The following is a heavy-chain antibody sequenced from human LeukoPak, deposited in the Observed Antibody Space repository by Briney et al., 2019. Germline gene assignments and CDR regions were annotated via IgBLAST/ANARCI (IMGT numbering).Heavy chain of an antibody. CDR2: IYHSGST. Sequence: SETLSLTCAVSGYSISSGYYWGWIRQPPGKGLEWIGSIYHSGSTYYNPSLKSRVTISVDTSKNQFSLKLSSVTAADTAVYYCARHGGRYCSSTSCHDYYYYYMDVWGKGTRSPSP. CDR1: GYSISSGYY. D-gene: IGHD2-2*01. V-gene: IGHV4-38-2*01. J-gene: IGHJ6*03. CDR3: ARHGGRYCSSTSCHDYYYYYMDV.